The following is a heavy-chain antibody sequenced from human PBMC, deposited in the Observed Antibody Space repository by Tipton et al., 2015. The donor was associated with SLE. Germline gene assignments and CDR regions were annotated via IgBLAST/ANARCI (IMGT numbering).Heavy chain of an antibody. CDR2: IYTSERT. CDR3: ASQPYCSGGICYSDFDS. D-gene: IGHD2-15*01. J-gene: IGHJ4*02. Sequence: TLSLTCTVSGASISSFYWSWIRQPAGKGLEWIGRIYTSERTNYSPPLKSRVTISVDTSKNQFSLKLRSVTAADTAVYYCASQPYCSGGICYSDFDSWGQGTLVTVSS. V-gene: IGHV4-4*07. CDR1: GASISSFY.